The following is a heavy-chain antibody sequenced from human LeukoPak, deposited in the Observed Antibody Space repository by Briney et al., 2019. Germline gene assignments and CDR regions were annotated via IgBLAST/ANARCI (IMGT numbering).Heavy chain of an antibody. CDR3: ARGQQPSDY. D-gene: IGHD5-18*01. CDR1: GFTFSSYE. CDR2: ISSSGNTV. Sequence: RSGRSLRLSCAASGFTFSSYEMNWVRQAPGKGLEWLSYISSSGNTVYYADSVKGRFTISRDNAKNSLYLQMNSLRAEDTAVYYCARGQQPSDYWGQGTLVTVSS. V-gene: IGHV3-48*03. J-gene: IGHJ4*02.